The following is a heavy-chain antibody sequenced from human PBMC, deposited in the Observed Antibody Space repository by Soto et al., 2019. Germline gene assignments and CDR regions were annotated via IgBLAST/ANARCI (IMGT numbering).Heavy chain of an antibody. CDR2: ITGSGGVM. CDR3: AKVAPFILGSPF. J-gene: IGHJ4*02. D-gene: IGHD2-21*01. V-gene: IGHV3-48*03. CDR1: GFDFSGSE. Sequence: GGSLRLSCTASGFDFSGSEMNWFRQAPGKGLEWVAYITGSGGVMFHADSVKGRFSISRDNAKNSLFLEMSDLTADDTGVYYCAKVAPFILGSPFWGQGTLVTVSS.